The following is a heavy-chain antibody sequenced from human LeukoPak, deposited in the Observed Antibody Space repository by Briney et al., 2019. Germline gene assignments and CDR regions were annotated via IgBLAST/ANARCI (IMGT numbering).Heavy chain of an antibody. CDR1: GFTFSSYA. CDR3: AKDPLTNWKAFDY. V-gene: IGHV3-23*01. D-gene: IGHD1-1*01. Sequence: GGSLRLSCAASGFTFSSYAMSWVRQAPGKGLEWVSTISSSGGSTYYADSVKGRFTISRDNSKNTLYLQMNSLRAEDTAVYYCAKDPLTNWKAFDYWGQGTLVTVSS. CDR2: ISSSGGST. J-gene: IGHJ4*02.